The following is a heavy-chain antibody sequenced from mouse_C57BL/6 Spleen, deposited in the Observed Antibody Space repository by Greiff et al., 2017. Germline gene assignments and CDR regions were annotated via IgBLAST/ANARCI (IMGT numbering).Heavy chain of an antibody. J-gene: IGHJ1*03. CDR1: GYTFTDYY. V-gene: IGHV1-26*01. CDR2: INPNNGGT. CDR3: ARGNDGSSDWYFGV. D-gene: IGHD1-1*01. Sequence: EVQLQQSGPELVKPGASVKISCKASGYTFTDYYMNWVKQSHGKSLEWIGDINPNNGGTSYNQKFKGKATLTVAQSSSTAYMELRSLTSEDSAVYYCARGNDGSSDWYFGVWGTGTTVTVSS.